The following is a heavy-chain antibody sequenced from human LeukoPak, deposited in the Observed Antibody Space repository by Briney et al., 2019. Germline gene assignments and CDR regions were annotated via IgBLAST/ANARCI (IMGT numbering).Heavy chain of an antibody. CDR1: GGSNGNSY. D-gene: IGHD3-3*01. CDR2: IYTTGST. CDR3: SYYDFWSGYMDAFDI. Sequence: SETLSLTCTVSGGSNGNSYWNWIRQPAGKGLEWIGRIYTTGSTNYNPSLKGRVTMSVDTSQTRFSLNLSSVTAADTAVYYCSYYDFWSGYMDAFDIWGQGTMVTASS. J-gene: IGHJ3*02. V-gene: IGHV4-4*07.